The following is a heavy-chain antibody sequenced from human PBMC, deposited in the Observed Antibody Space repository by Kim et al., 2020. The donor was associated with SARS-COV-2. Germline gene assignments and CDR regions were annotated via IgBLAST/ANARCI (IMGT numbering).Heavy chain of an antibody. J-gene: IGHJ4*02. CDR3: ARDTLIKSSSSSGFEY. CDR1: GFTFSSYA. V-gene: IGHV3-30-3*01. CDR2: ISYDGSNK. D-gene: IGHD6-6*01. Sequence: GGSLRLSCAASGFTFSSYAMHWVRQAPGKGLEWVAVISYDGSNKYYADSVKGRFTISRDNSKNTLYLQMNSLRAEDTAVYYCARDTLIKSSSSSGFEYWGQGTLVTVSS.